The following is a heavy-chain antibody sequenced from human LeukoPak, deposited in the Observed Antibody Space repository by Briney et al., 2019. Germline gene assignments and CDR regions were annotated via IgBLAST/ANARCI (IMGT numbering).Heavy chain of an antibody. CDR1: GGSISSYY. Sequence: SETLSLTCTVSGGSISSYYWSWIRQPPGKGLEWIGYIYYSGSTNYNPSLKSRVTISVDTSKNQFSLKLSSVTAADTAVYYCARSDYGGNHPGPFDYWGQGTLVTVSS. V-gene: IGHV4-59*01. D-gene: IGHD4-23*01. CDR2: IYYSGST. J-gene: IGHJ4*02. CDR3: ARSDYGGNHPGPFDY.